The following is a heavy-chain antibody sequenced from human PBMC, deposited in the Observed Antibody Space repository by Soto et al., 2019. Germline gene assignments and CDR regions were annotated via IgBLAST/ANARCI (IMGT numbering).Heavy chain of an antibody. D-gene: IGHD3-3*01. CDR1: GFTFRTYW. Sequence: PGGSLRLSCAASGFTFRTYWMHWVRQAPGKGLVWVSRISSDGSATDYADSVKGRFTISRDNAKNTLYLQMNSLRAEDTAVYYCARSIRSGPYYWGQGTLVTVSS. CDR2: ISSDGSAT. J-gene: IGHJ4*02. CDR3: ARSIRSGPYY. V-gene: IGHV3-74*01.